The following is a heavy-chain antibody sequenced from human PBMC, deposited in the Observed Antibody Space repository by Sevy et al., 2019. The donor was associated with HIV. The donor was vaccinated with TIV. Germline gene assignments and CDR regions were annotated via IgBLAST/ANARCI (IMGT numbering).Heavy chain of an antibody. CDR2: ISADNGNK. D-gene: IGHD6-13*01. Sequence: ASVEVSCKASGYTFSNYAVSWVRQAPGQGLEWLGWISADNGNKKYAQKFQGRVTMTTDTSTSTAYMELRSLRSDDTAVYYCARESRAAGKDYWGQGTLVTVSS. J-gene: IGHJ4*02. CDR3: ARESRAAGKDY. V-gene: IGHV1-18*01. CDR1: GYTFSNYA.